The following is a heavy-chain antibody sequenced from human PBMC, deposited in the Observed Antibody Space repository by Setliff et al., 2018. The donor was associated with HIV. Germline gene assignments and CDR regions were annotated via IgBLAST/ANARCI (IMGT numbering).Heavy chain of an antibody. Sequence: SETLSLTCTVSGGSISSGGHYWSWIRQHPGKGLEWIGYIYYSGSTYYNPSLKSRVTISVDTSKNQFSLKLSSVTAADTAVYYCARGSGSYSMLAFDIWGQGTMVTVSS. J-gene: IGHJ3*02. CDR2: IYYSGST. V-gene: IGHV4-31*03. CDR1: GGSISSGGHY. D-gene: IGHD1-26*01. CDR3: ARGSGSYSMLAFDI.